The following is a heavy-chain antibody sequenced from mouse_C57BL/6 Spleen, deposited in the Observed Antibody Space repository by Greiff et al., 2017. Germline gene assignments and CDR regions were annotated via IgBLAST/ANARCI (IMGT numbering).Heavy chain of an antibody. D-gene: IGHD1-1*01. CDR1: GYAFSSYW. J-gene: IGHJ2*01. CDR2: IYPGDGDT. CDR3: ARGFTTVPCDY. V-gene: IGHV1-80*01. Sequence: QVQLQQSGAELVKPGASVKISCKASGYAFSSYWMNWVKQRPGKGLEWIGQIYPGDGDTKYNGKFKGKATLTADKSSSTAYMQLSSLTAEDSAVYFCARGFTTVPCDYWGQGTTLTVSS.